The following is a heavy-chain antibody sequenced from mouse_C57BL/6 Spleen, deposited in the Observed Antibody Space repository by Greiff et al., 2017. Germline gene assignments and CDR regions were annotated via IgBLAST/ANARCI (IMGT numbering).Heavy chain of an antibody. CDR1: GYSITSGYY. D-gene: IGHD1-1*01. J-gene: IGHJ2*01. V-gene: IGHV3-6*01. CDR3: ARAITTVVAFDY. Sequence: EVKVEESGPGLVKPSQSLSLTCSVTGYSITSGYYWNWIRQFPGNKLEWMGYISYDGSNNYNPSLKNRISITRDTSKNQFFLKLNSVTTEDTATYYCARAITTVVAFDYWGQGTTLTVSS. CDR2: ISYDGSN.